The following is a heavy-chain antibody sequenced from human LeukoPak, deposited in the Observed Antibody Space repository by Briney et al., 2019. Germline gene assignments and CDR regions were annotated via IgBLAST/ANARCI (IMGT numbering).Heavy chain of an antibody. V-gene: IGHV3-48*01. D-gene: IGHD6-6*01. CDR2: ITNSGNSK. J-gene: IGHJ4*02. CDR3: APGWDMAGSSLGFDY. Sequence: GGSLRLSCAASEFTFSSYSMNWVRQAPGKGLEWVSYITNSGNSKSYADSVKGRFTISRDNTKNSLYLQMNGLRAEDTAVYYCAPGWDMAGSSLGFDYWGQGTLVTVSS. CDR1: EFTFSSYS.